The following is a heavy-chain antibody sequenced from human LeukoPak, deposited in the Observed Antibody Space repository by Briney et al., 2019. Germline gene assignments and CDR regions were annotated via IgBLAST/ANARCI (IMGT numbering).Heavy chain of an antibody. D-gene: IGHD1-14*01. J-gene: IGHJ4*02. CDR1: GFTFGEYG. CDR3: AKDVRTKRPPPEGFDY. V-gene: IGHV3-43D*03. CDR2: IIWDGGST. Sequence: GGSLRLSCVGSGFTFGEYGMHWVRQVPGKGLEWVCHIIWDGGSTYYAGSVKGRFTISRDNSKNTLFLQMNSLRVDDTAVYYCAKDVRTKRPPPEGFDYWGQGTLVTVSS.